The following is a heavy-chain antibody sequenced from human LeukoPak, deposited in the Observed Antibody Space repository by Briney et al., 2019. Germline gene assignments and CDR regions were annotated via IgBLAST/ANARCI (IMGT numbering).Heavy chain of an antibody. Sequence: GGSLRLSCAASRFTFSSYSMNWVRQAPGKGLEWVSYISSSSRTIYYADSVKGRFTISRDSAKNSLYLQMNSLRDEDTAVYYCARAYYGLGSYYHYWGQGTLVTVSS. V-gene: IGHV3-48*02. CDR1: RFTFSSYS. D-gene: IGHD3-10*01. J-gene: IGHJ4*02. CDR3: ARAYYGLGSYYHY. CDR2: ISSSSRTI.